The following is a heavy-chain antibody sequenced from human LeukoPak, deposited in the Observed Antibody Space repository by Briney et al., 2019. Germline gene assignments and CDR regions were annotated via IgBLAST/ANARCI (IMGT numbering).Heavy chain of an antibody. D-gene: IGHD3-10*01. V-gene: IGHV3-30*01. CDR3: ARDSTYYYDSGSSGPHYFDN. J-gene: IGHJ4*02. CDR1: GFTFSNYA. CDR2: ISSGGTYE. Sequence: GGSLRLSCAASGFTFSNYAMHWVRQAPGKGLEWVSLISSGGTYEYYADSVKGRFTISRDNSKNTLYLQLNSLRTEDTAVYYCARDSTYYYDSGSSGPHYFDNWGQGTLVTVSS.